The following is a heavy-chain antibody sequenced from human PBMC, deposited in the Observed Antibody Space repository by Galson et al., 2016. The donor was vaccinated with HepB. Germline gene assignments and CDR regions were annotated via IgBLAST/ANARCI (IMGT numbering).Heavy chain of an antibody. Sequence: SVKVSCKASGGTFNSYTLSWVRQAPGQGLEWMGWVSGGNGNTMYSEKFQGRVTITRDTFARTDYMELSSLRSEDTAVYYCARAPGAYYYDSSGPLDVWGQGTTVTVSS. CDR3: ARAPGAYYYDSSGPLDV. J-gene: IGHJ6*02. CDR1: GGTFNSYT. CDR2: VSGGNGNT. D-gene: IGHD3-22*01. V-gene: IGHV1-3*01.